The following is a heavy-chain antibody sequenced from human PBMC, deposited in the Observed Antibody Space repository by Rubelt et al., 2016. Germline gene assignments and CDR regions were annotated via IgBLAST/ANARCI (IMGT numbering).Heavy chain of an antibody. CDR2: IKQDGTEK. CDR1: GLTFEHYA. CDR3: SHTLDN. Sequence: EVRLLESGGGLVQPGESLRLSCEASGLTFEHYAMNWVRQLPGQGLEWVAKIKQDGTEKSYVDSVKGRFTISREKAKNSLYLQMNNLRAEDTAVYYCSHTLDNWGQGTLVTVSS. D-gene: IGHD2-2*02. V-gene: IGHV3-7*01. J-gene: IGHJ4*02.